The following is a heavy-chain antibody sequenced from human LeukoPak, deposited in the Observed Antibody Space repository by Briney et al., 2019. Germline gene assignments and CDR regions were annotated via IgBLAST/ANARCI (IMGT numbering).Heavy chain of an antibody. V-gene: IGHV4-59*01. CDR2: IYYSGST. CDR3: ARGANWFDP. CDR1: GGSFSTYY. Sequence: PSETLSLTCAVYGGSFSTYYWSWIRQPPGKGLEWIGYIYYSGSTNYNPSLKSRLTISVDTSKNQFSLKLNSVTATDTAVYYCARGANWFDPWGQGTLVTVSS. J-gene: IGHJ5*02.